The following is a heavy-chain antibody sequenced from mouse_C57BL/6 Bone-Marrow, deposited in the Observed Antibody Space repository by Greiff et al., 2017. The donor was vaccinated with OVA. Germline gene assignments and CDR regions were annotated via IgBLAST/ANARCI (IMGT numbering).Heavy chain of an antibody. CDR3: TRAPYSNYFAWFAY. D-gene: IGHD2-5*01. J-gene: IGHJ3*01. CDR2: ISSGGDYI. Sequence: EVMLVESGEGLVKPGGSLKLSCAASGFTFSSYAMSWVRQTPEKRLEWVAYISSGGDYIYYADTVKGRFTISRDNARNTLYLQMSSLKSEDTAMYYCTRAPYSNYFAWFAYWGQGTLVTVSA. CDR1: GFTFSSYA. V-gene: IGHV5-9-1*02.